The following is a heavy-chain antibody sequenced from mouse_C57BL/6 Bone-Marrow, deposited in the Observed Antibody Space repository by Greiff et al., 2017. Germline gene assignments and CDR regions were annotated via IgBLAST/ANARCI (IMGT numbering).Heavy chain of an antibody. CDR2: IDPYSGGT. CDR3: ASVAMDY. CDR1: GYTFTSYW. Sequence: QVQLQQPGAELVKPGASVKLSCKASGYTFTSYWMHWVKQRPGRGLEWIGRIDPYSGGTKYTEKFKSKATMTVDKPSSTAYIQLSSLTSEDSAVYCCASVAMDYWGQGTSVTVSS. V-gene: IGHV1-72*01. J-gene: IGHJ4*01.